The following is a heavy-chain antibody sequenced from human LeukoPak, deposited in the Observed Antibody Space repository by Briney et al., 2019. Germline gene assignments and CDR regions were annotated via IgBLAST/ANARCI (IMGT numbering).Heavy chain of an antibody. D-gene: IGHD3-22*01. CDR2: INPTTGGT. CDR3: ARGGMIVVVGAFDI. J-gene: IGHJ3*02. V-gene: IGHV1-2*02. CDR1: GYAFTGYY. Sequence: GASVKVSCKASGYAFTGYYIHWVRQAPGQGLEWMGWINPTTGGTNYAQKFHVRVTMTRDTSISTVYMELSRPRSDDTAVYYCARGGMIVVVGAFDIWGQGTMVTVSS.